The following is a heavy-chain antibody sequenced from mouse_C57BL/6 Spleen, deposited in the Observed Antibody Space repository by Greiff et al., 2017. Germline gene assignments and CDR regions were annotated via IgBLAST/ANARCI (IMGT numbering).Heavy chain of an antibody. Sequence: VQLQQPGAELVKPGASVKMSCKASGYTFTSYDINWVKQRPGQGLEWIGWIYPRDGSTKYNEKFKGKATLTVDTSSSTAYMELHSLTSEDSAVYFCARGVVDYFDYWGQGTTLTVSS. D-gene: IGHD1-1*01. J-gene: IGHJ2*01. V-gene: IGHV1-85*01. CDR3: ARGVVDYFDY. CDR2: IYPRDGST. CDR1: GYTFTSYD.